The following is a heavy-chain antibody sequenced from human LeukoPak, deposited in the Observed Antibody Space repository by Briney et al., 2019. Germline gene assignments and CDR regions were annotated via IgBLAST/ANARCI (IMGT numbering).Heavy chain of an antibody. CDR2: IYSGGST. V-gene: IGHV3-53*01. CDR3: ARDYYGSGSPFDY. D-gene: IGHD3-10*01. CDR1: GFTFSTYW. J-gene: IGHJ4*02. Sequence: HPGGSLRLSCAASGFTFSTYWMNWVRQAPGKGLEWVSVIYSGGSTYYADSVKGRFTISRDNSKNTLYLQMNSLRAEDTAVYYCARDYYGSGSPFDYWGQGTLVTVSS.